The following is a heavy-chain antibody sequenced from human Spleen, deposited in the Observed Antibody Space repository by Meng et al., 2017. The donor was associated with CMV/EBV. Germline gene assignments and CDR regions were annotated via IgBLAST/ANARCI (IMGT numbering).Heavy chain of an antibody. V-gene: IGHV3-21*01. CDR2: ISSSSSYI. D-gene: IGHD3-16*01. CDR3: TRDLDYTYFGY. J-gene: IGHJ4*02. CDR1: GFTFSSYS. Sequence: GESLKISCAASGFTFSSYSMNWVRQAPGKGLEWVSSISSSSSYIYYADSVKGRFTISRDNAKNSLYLQLHGLRAEDTAVKYCTRDLDYTYFGYWGQGTLVTVSS.